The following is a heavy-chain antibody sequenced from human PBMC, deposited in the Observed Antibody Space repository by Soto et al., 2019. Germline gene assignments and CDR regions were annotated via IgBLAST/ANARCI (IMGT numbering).Heavy chain of an antibody. V-gene: IGHV1-46*01. D-gene: IGHD2-2*01. CDR3: ASPYCSSTICSHYYYYGMDV. CDR2: INPSGGST. CDR1: GYTFTSYY. Sequence: QVQLVQSGAEVKKPGASVKVSCKASGYTFTSYYMHWVRQAPGQGLEWMGIINPSGGSTSYAQKFQGRVTMTRDTSTSTVYMELSSLRSEDTAVYYCASPYCSSTICSHYYYYGMDVWGQGTTVTVSS. J-gene: IGHJ6*02.